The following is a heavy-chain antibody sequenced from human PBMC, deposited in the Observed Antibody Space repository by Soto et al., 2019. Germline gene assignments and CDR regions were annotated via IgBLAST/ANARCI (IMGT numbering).Heavy chain of an antibody. CDR2: INAANGDT. V-gene: IGHV1-3*01. J-gene: IGHJ5*02. CDR3: VRRNVSETGLERFDH. Sequence: GASGKVCCKASGYTFTSYGIHWVRQAPVQRLEWMGWINAANGDTKYSPKFQGRVTITRDTSARTAYMELSSLRSEETAVYYCVRRNVSETGLERFDHRGQRTPVTVSS. CDR1: GYTFTSYG.